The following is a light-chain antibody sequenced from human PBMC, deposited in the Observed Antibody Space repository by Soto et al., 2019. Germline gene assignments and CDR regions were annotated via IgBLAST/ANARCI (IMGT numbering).Light chain of an antibody. CDR3: QQYNAYSWT. CDR1: QSISDW. Sequence: DIQMTQSPSTLSASMGDRVTITCRASQSISDWLAWYQQKPGKAPKLLIYKASSLERGVPSRFSGSGSGTEFTLTISSLQPDDFATYYCQQYNAYSWTFGQGTKVEIK. J-gene: IGKJ1*01. CDR2: KAS. V-gene: IGKV1-5*03.